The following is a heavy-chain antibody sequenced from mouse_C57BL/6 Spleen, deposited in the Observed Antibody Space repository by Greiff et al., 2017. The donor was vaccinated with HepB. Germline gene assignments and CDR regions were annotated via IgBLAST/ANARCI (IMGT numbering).Heavy chain of an antibody. J-gene: IGHJ1*03. CDR2: IYPGSGST. D-gene: IGHD3-3*01. Sequence: VQLQQSGAELVKPGASVKMSCKASGYTFTSYWITWVKQRPGQGLEWIGDIYPGSGSTNYNEKFKSKATLTVDTSSSTAYMQLSSLTSEDSAVYYCARDTRGYFDVWGTGTTVTVSS. CDR1: GYTFTSYW. V-gene: IGHV1-55*01. CDR3: ARDTRGYFDV.